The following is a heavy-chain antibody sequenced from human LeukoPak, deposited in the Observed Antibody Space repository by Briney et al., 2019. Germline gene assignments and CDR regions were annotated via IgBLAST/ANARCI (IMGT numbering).Heavy chain of an antibody. CDR3: ARDREMATITIFRFDY. CDR2: ISAHNGNT. CDR1: GYTFTIYG. D-gene: IGHD5-24*01. V-gene: IGHV1-18*01. Sequence: RASVKVSCKASGYTFTIYGISWVRQAPGQGLEWMGWISAHNGNTNYAQKLQGRVTMTTDTSASTAYMELRSLRSDDTAVYYCARDREMATITIFRFDYWGQGTLVTVSS. J-gene: IGHJ4*02.